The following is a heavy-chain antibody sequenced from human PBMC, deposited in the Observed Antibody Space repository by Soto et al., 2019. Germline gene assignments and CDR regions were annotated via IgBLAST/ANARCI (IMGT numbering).Heavy chain of an antibody. CDR3: ARVGGVVAATPGDDTNYYYGMDV. CDR2: IIPIFGTA. V-gene: IGHV1-69*01. D-gene: IGHD2-15*01. Sequence: QVQLVQSGAEVKKPGSSVKVSCKASGGTFSSYAISWVRQAPGQGLEWMGGIIPIFGTANYAQTFQGRVTITADESTSTDYMELSSLRSEDTAVYYCARVGGVVAATPGDDTNYYYGMDVWGQGTTVTVSS. CDR1: GGTFSSYA. J-gene: IGHJ6*02.